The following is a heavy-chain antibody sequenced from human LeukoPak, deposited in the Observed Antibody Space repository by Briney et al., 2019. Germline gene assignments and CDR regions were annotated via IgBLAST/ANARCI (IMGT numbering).Heavy chain of an antibody. Sequence: GGSLRLSCAASGFTFSSYAMSWVRQAPGKGLEWVSAISGSGGSTYYADSVKGRFTISRDNAKKSLYLQMNSLRAEDTAVYYCARGNYYDSLAFDIWGQGTMVTVSS. CDR2: ISGSGGST. J-gene: IGHJ3*02. V-gene: IGHV3-23*01. CDR3: ARGNYYDSLAFDI. CDR1: GFTFSSYA. D-gene: IGHD3-22*01.